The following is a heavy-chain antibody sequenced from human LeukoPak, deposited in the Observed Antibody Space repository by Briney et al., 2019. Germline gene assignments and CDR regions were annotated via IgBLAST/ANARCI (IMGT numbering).Heavy chain of an antibody. J-gene: IGHJ4*02. Sequence: GGSLRLSCAASGFIFSRYSMNWVRQAPGKGLEWVSHIRYTSETFYADSVKGRFTISRDVARNSLYLQMNNLRVEDTAIYYCARDAGNSAYGCDVWGQGTLVTVSS. CDR3: ARDAGNSAYGCDV. CDR1: GFIFSRYS. V-gene: IGHV3-48*01. CDR2: IRYTSET. D-gene: IGHD5-12*01.